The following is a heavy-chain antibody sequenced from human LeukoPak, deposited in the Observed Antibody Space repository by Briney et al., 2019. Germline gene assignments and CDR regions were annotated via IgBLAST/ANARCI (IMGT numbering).Heavy chain of an antibody. J-gene: IGHJ4*02. V-gene: IGHV4-4*07. CDR2: IYTSGST. CDR1: GGSISRYY. D-gene: IGHD3-3*01. Sequence: KPSETLSLTCTVSGGSISRYYGSWVRQPAGKGLEWIGRIYTSGSTNYNPSLKSRVTMSVDTSRNQFSLKLSSVTAADTAVYYCASSAEYDFWSGYSGGFDYWGQGTLVTVSS. CDR3: ASSAEYDFWSGYSGGFDY.